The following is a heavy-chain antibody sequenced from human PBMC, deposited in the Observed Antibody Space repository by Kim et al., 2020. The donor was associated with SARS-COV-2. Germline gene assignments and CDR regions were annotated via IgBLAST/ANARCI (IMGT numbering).Heavy chain of an antibody. CDR1: GGSISSYY. V-gene: IGHV4-59*01. D-gene: IGHD3-10*01. CDR2: IYYSGGT. Sequence: SETLSLTCTVSGGSISSYYWSWIRQPPGKGLEWIGYIYYSGGTNYNPSLKSRVTISVDTSKNQFSLKLSSVTAADTAVYYCARDLHYYGSGSYYYYYGMDVWGQGTTVTVSS. CDR3: ARDLHYYGSGSYYYYYGMDV. J-gene: IGHJ6*02.